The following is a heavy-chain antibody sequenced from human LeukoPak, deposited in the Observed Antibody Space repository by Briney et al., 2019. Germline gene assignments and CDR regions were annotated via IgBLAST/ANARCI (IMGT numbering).Heavy chain of an antibody. CDR3: ARDYGGWRFDY. V-gene: IGHV4-4*07. J-gene: IGHJ4*02. Sequence: SETLSLTCTVSGASIRSYYWSWIRQPAGKGLEWIGRIYTSGSTNYNPSLKSRVTLSVDTSKNQFSLKLRSVTAADTAVYYCARDYGGWRFDYWGQGTLVTVSS. CDR1: GASIRSYY. CDR2: IYTSGST. D-gene: IGHD2-8*01.